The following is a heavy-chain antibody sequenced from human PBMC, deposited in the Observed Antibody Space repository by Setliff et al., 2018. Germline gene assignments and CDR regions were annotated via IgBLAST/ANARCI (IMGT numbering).Heavy chain of an antibody. CDR2: INHSGIT. D-gene: IGHD1-1*01. J-gene: IGHJ4*02. V-gene: IGHV4-34*01. CDR3: ARQIDWNHHYFDD. CDR1: GGSFSGYY. Sequence: PSETLSLTCAVYGGSFSGYYWTWIRQSPGRGLEWIGEINHSGITNYNPSLKSRLTIAVDTSKNEFSLILASVTAADAAVYYCARQIDWNHHYFDDWGQGTLVTVSS.